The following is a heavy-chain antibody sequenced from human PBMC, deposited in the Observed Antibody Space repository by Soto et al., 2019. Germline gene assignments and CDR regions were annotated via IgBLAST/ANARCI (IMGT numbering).Heavy chain of an antibody. J-gene: IGHJ6*02. CDR3: TRDLASYYYYGMDV. V-gene: IGHV3-49*04. CDR2: IRNKAYGGAT. CDR1: GFTFGDYA. Sequence: SLRLSCTASGFTFGDYAMSWVRQAPGKGLEWVGFIRNKAYGGATEYAASVKGRFTISRDDSNSIAYLQVNNLKTEDTAVYYCTRDLASYYYYGMDVWGQGTTVTVSS.